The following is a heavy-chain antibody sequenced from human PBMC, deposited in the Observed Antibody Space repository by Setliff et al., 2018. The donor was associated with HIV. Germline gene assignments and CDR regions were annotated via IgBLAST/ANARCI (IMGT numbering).Heavy chain of an antibody. CDR2: NYYSGTT. Sequence: SETLSLTCTVSGASISSSSHYWGWIRRPPGKGLEWMGFNYYSGTTYPNPSLESRVTVSEDTSRHQFFLKLTSVTADDTGIYYCARGPPFAFWGQGLLVTVSS. J-gene: IGHJ4*02. CDR1: GASISSSSHY. V-gene: IGHV4-39*07. CDR3: ARGPPFAF.